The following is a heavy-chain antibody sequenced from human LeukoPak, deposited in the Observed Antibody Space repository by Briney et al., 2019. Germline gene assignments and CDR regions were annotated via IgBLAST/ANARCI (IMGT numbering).Heavy chain of an antibody. CDR3: ARDYYGSGSYYLDWFDP. CDR1: GFTFSSYS. CDR2: ISSRSSTI. D-gene: IGHD3-10*01. Sequence: PGGSLRLSCAASGFTFSSYSMNWVRQAPGKGLEWVSYISSRSSTIYYADSVKGRFTISRDNAKNSLYLQMNSLRGEDTAVYYCARDYYGSGSYYLDWFDPWGQGTLVTVSS. V-gene: IGHV3-48*01. J-gene: IGHJ5*02.